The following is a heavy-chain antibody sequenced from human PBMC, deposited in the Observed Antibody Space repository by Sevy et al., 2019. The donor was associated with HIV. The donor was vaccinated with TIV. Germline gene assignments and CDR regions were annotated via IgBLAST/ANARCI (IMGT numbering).Heavy chain of an antibody. J-gene: IGHJ4*02. Sequence: GGSLRLSCAVSGFTFSGYAFHWVRQAPGKGLEWVAAISYHGSNKYYADFVKGRYTVSRDNSRNTLYLQMNSLRGEDTAMYYCARSTRSGFGLGGDYWGQGTLVTVSS. V-gene: IGHV3-30*04. CDR2: ISYHGSNK. D-gene: IGHD3-10*01. CDR3: ARSTRSGFGLGGDY. CDR1: GFTFSGYA.